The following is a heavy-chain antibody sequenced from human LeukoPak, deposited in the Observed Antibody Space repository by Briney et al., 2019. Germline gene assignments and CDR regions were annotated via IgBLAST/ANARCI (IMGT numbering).Heavy chain of an antibody. CDR3: ASDPFRGYYYGSGSYYNYWYFDL. CDR1: GGSISSYY. CDR2: IYYSGST. V-gene: IGHV4-59*01. Sequence: PSETLSLTCTVSGGSISSYYWSWIRQPPGKGLEWIGYIYYSGSTKYNPSLESRVTISVDTSENQFSLRLSSVTAADTAVYYCASDPFRGYYYGSGSYYNYWYFDLWGRGTLVTVSS. D-gene: IGHD3-10*01. J-gene: IGHJ2*01.